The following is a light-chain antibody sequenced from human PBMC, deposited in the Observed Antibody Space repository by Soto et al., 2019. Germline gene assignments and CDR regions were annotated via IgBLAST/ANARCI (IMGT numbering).Light chain of an antibody. J-gene: IGLJ3*02. CDR3: SAYTERSTLV. V-gene: IGLV2-14*01. CDR2: EVR. CDR1: MRDVGAYNL. Sequence: PASVSGSAGQSITISCSGTMRDVGAYNLVSWYQQHPGTAPKLIIYEVRNRPSGISSRFSGSRSGNTASLTISGLQPEDEGDYYCSAYTERSTLVFGGVTKVTV.